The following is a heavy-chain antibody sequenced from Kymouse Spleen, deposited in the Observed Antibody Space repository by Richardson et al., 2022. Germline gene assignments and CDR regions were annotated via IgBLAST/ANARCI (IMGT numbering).Heavy chain of an antibody. V-gene: IGHV4-34*01. J-gene: IGHJ6*02. CDR3: ARFPYPVYYYGMDV. D-gene: IGHD2-2*02. Sequence: QVQLQQWGAGLLKPSETLSLTCAVYGGSFSGYYWSWIRQPPGKGLEWIGEINHSGSTNYNPSLKSRVTISVDTSKNQFSLKLSSVTAADTAVYYCARFPYPVYYYGMDVWGQGTTVTVSS. CDR1: GGSFSGYY. CDR2: INHSGST.